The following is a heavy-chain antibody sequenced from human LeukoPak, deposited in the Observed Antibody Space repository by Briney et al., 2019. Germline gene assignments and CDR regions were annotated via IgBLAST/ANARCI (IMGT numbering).Heavy chain of an antibody. J-gene: IGHJ4*02. CDR1: GFTFSSYG. CDR3: ARGVATIVEGFDY. CDR2: IWYDGSSK. Sequence: GGSLRLSCAASGFTFSSYGMHWVRQAPGKGLEWVAVIWYDGSSKYYADSVKGRFTISRDNSKNTLYLQMNSLRAEDTAVYYCARGVATIVEGFDYWGQGTLVTVSS. V-gene: IGHV3-33*01. D-gene: IGHD5-12*01.